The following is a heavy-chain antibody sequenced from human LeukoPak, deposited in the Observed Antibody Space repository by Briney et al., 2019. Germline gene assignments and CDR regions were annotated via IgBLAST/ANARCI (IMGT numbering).Heavy chain of an antibody. CDR3: AKERSAASDY. D-gene: IGHD2-15*01. J-gene: IGHJ4*02. V-gene: IGHV4-4*07. Sequence: SETLSLTCTVSGVSISPYYWTWIRQPAGKGLERIGRVDANGNTNYNPSPKRGVTISVDTSKNQSSLRLTSVTAAATAVYFCAKERSAASDYWGQGTLVTVSS. CDR1: GVSISPYY. CDR2: VDANGNT.